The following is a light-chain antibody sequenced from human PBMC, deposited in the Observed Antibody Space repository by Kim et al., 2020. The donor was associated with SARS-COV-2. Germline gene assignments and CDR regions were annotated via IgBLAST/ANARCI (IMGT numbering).Light chain of an antibody. V-gene: IGLV1-40*01. CDR3: QSYDSSLSGYV. CDR1: SSNIGAGYD. CDR2: GNS. J-gene: IGLJ1*01. Sequence: RVTLSCTGSSSNIGAGYDVHWYQQLPGTAPKLLIYGNSNRPSGVPDRFSGSKSGTPASLAITGLQAEDEADYYCQSYDSSLSGYVFGTGTKVTVL.